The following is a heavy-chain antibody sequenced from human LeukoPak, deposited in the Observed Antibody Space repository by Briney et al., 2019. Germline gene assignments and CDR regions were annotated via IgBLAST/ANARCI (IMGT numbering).Heavy chain of an antibody. CDR2: IYYSGST. D-gene: IGHD6-6*01. J-gene: IGHJ1*01. Sequence: SETLSLTCTVSGGSISSGDYYWSWIRQPPGKGLEWIGYIYYSGSTYYNPSLQSRVTISVDTSKNQFSLNLNSVTAADTAVYYCARGGAARLHFQNWGQGTLVTVSS. V-gene: IGHV4-30-4*02. CDR3: ARGGAARLHFQN. CDR1: GGSISSGDYY.